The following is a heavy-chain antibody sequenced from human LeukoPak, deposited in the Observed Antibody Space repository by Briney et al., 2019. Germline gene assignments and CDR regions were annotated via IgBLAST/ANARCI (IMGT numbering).Heavy chain of an antibody. CDR2: LNPNTGDT. CDR1: GYTFTGYY. J-gene: IGHJ4*02. CDR3: ARFPGGVAGLDY. D-gene: IGHD6-19*01. Sequence: GASVKVSCKASGYTFTGYYLHWVRQSPGQGLEWMGLLNPNTGDTNYAQKFQGRVTMTRDMSISTAYVEVSRLRSDDTAVYYCARFPGGVAGLDYWGQGTLVTVSS. V-gene: IGHV1-2*02.